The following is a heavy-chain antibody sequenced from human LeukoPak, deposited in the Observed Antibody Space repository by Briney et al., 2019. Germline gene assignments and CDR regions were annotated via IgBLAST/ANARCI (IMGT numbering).Heavy chain of an antibody. CDR2: ISWDGGRT. Sequence: PGGSLRLSCAASGFTFDGHTMHWVRQVPGKGLQWVSLISWDGGRTVYADFVKGRFTISRDSAKNSLYLQMNSLRAEDTAVYYCAREGGWTFDYWGQGTLVTVSS. D-gene: IGHD2-15*01. CDR1: GFTFDGHT. V-gene: IGHV3-43*01. J-gene: IGHJ4*02. CDR3: AREGGWTFDY.